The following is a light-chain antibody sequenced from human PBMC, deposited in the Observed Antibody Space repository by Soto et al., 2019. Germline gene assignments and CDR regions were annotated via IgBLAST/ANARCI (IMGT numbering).Light chain of an antibody. V-gene: IGKV1-39*01. CDR3: QQSYGIPLT. CDR2: GAS. Sequence: DIQMTQSPSSLSASVGDRVTITCRASQRISSYLNWYQQKPGKAPKLLIYGASSLQSGVPPRFSGSGSGTDFTLTINSLQPEDFETYYCQQSYGIPLTFGGGTKVEIK. J-gene: IGKJ4*01. CDR1: QRISSY.